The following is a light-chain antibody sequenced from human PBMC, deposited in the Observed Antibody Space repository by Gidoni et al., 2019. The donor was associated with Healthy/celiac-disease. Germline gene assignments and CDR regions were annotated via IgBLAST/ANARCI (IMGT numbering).Light chain of an antibody. CDR3: QQLNSYPST. CDR2: AAS. J-gene: IGKJ5*01. V-gene: IGKV1-9*01. Sequence: DIQLTQSPSVLSASVGDRVTITCWASQGISSYLAWYQQKPGKAPKLLIYAASTLQSGVPSRFSGSGSGTEFTLTISSLHPEDFANYYCQQLNSYPSTFGQGTRLEIK. CDR1: QGISSY.